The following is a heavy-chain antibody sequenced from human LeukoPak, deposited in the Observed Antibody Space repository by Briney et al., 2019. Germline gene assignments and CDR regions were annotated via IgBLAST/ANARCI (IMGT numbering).Heavy chain of an antibody. J-gene: IGHJ4*02. Sequence: GGSLRLSCAASGFTFSSYSMNWVRQAPGKGLEWVSYISSSSSTIYYADSVKGRFTISRDNAKNSLYLQMNSLRAEDTAVYYCARGSRSSWYDGVDYWGQGTLVTVSS. CDR2: ISSSSSTI. D-gene: IGHD6-13*01. CDR3: ARGSRSSWYDGVDY. V-gene: IGHV3-48*01. CDR1: GFTFSSYS.